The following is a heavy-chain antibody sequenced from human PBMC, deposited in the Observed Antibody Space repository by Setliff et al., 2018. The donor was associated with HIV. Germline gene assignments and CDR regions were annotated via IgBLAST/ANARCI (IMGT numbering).Heavy chain of an antibody. CDR3: ARSNLEPTSRLFDP. Sequence: PSETLSLTCAVYGGSFSGYSWNWLRQPPGKGPEWIGYIHNSGTTHYNPAFESRLIISLDMSNNRFSLNLASVTAADTAVYYCARSNLEPTSRLFDPWGPGTLVTVSS. D-gene: IGHD1-1*01. CDR2: IHNSGTT. J-gene: IGHJ5*02. CDR1: GGSFSGYS. V-gene: IGHV4-34*01.